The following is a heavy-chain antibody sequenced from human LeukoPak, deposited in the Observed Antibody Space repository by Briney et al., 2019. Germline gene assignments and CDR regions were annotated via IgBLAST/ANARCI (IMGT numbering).Heavy chain of an antibody. V-gene: IGHV3-21*03. Sequence: PGWSLTLSCAASGFTFSNYNMNWLHQAAAKGLEWVSSISYSSSYIYYADSLKGRSTISIDNAKNSQYLSINSLPADYTAVYYLSRIAVTYTFDYWGQGTLVTVTS. J-gene: IGHJ4*02. CDR1: GFTFSNYN. CDR3: SRIAVTYTFDY. CDR2: ISYSSSYI. D-gene: IGHD2-21*01.